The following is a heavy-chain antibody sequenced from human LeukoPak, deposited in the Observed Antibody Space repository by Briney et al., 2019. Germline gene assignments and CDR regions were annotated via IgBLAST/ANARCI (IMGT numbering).Heavy chain of an antibody. CDR1: GGSISSYY. CDR3: AGGGGSGNTEDCFDP. Sequence: PSETLSLTCTVSGGSISSYYWSWIRQPPGKGLEWIGYIYYSGSTNYNPSLKSRVTISVDTSKNQFSLKLSSVTAADTAVYYCAGGGGSGNTEDCFDPWGQGPLVTVSS. J-gene: IGHJ5*02. V-gene: IGHV4-59*01. D-gene: IGHD1-26*01. CDR2: IYYSGST.